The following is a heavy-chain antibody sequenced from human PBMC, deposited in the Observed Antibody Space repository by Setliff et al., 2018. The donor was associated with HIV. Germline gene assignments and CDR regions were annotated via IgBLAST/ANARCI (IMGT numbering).Heavy chain of an antibody. J-gene: IGHJ4*01. D-gene: IGHD6-19*01. CDR3: ARWVYNSAWSLDY. CDR2: MMPSSGNT. V-gene: IGHV1-8*02. Sequence: GASVKVSCKASGYTFTSYDINWVRQATGQGLEWMGWMMPSSGNTGYAQKFQGRLTMTRNTSISTAYMELSGLISEDAATYYCARWVYNSAWSLDYWGQEPWSPSPQ. CDR1: GYTFTSYD.